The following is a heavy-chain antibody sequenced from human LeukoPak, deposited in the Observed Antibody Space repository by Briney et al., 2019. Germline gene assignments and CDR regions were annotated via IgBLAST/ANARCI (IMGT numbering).Heavy chain of an antibody. CDR3: ASRSGWYYYYYMDV. J-gene: IGHJ6*03. V-gene: IGHV4-34*01. CDR1: GGSFSGYY. D-gene: IGHD6-19*01. CDR2: INHSGST. Sequence: SETLSLTCAVYGGSFSGYYWSWIRQPPGKGLEWIGEINHSGSTNYNPSLKSRVTISVDTSKNQFSLKLSSVTAADTAVYYCASRSGWYYYYYMDVWGKGTTVTISS.